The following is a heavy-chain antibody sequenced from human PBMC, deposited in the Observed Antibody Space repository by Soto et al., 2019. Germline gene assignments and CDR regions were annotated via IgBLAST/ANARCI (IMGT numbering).Heavy chain of an antibody. CDR3: ARGSWPDERMDV. J-gene: IGHJ6*02. CDR1: GYTYAGYY. V-gene: IGHV1-2*04. CDR2: INPNSGGT. Sequence: SVKVSCKDSGYTYAGYYRHWVRQAPGQGLEWMGWINPNSGGTNYAQKFQGWVTMTRDTSISTAYMELSRLRSDDTAVYYCARGSWPDERMDVWGQGTTVTVSS.